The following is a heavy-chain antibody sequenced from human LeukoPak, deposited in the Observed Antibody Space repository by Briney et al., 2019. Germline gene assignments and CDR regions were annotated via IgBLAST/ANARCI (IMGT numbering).Heavy chain of an antibody. CDR3: ARDRGGIGYYMDV. CDR2: ISSSSSNI. CDR1: GFPVSSNY. V-gene: IGHV3-48*01. J-gene: IGHJ6*03. Sequence: GGSLRLSCAASGFPVSSNYMSWVRQAPGKGLEWVSYISSSSSNIYYADSVKGRFTISRDNAKNSFYLQMNSLRAEDTALYYCARDRGGIGYYMDVWGKGTTVTVSS. D-gene: IGHD3-16*02.